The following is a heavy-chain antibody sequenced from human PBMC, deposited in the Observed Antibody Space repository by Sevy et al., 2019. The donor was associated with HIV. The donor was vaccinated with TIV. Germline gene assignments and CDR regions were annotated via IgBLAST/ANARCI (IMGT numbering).Heavy chain of an antibody. CDR2: ISSSSSTI. J-gene: IGHJ3*02. CDR3: ARYVGIAVAGTGGDAFDI. V-gene: IGHV3-48*01. CDR1: GFTFSSYS. D-gene: IGHD6-19*01. Sequence: GGSLRLSCAASGFTFSSYSMNWVRQAPGKGMEWVSHISSSSSTIYYADSVKGRFTISRDNAKNSLYLQMNSLRAEDTDVYYCARYVGIAVAGTGGDAFDIWGQGTMVTVSS.